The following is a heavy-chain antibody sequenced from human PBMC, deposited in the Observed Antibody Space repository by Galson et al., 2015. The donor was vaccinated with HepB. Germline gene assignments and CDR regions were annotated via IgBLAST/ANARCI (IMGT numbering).Heavy chain of an antibody. CDR2: IYSGGST. D-gene: IGHD6-19*01. V-gene: IGHV3-66*01. CDR3: ARAILSLRIAVAGPVYGMDG. Sequence: SLRLSCAASGFTVSSNYMSWVRQAPGKGLEWVSVIYSGGSTYYADSVKGRFTISRDNSKNTLYLQMNSLRAEDTAVYYCARAILSLRIAVAGPVYGMDGCVQGTTVTVSS. CDR1: GFTVSSNY. J-gene: IGHJ6*02.